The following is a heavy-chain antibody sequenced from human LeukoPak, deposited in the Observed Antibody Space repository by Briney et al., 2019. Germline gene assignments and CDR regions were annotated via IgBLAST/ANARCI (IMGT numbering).Heavy chain of an antibody. CDR1: GYTSTSYG. J-gene: IGHJ6*02. Sequence: ASVKVSCKASGYTSTSYGISWVRQAPGQGLEWMGWISAYNGNTNYAQKLQGRVTMTTDTSTSTAYMELRSLRSDDTAVYYCARDLYSSGWYGVGYYYYGMDVWGQGTTVTVSS. CDR3: ARDLYSSGWYGVGYYYYGMDV. D-gene: IGHD6-19*01. V-gene: IGHV1-18*01. CDR2: ISAYNGNT.